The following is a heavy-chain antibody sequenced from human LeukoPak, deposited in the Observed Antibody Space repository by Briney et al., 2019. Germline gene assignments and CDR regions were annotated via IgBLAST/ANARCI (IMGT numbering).Heavy chain of an antibody. CDR1: GYTFTSYA. J-gene: IGHJ4*02. CDR3: ARDRGGNIAAAAFDY. D-gene: IGHD6-13*01. V-gene: IGHV1-3*01. CDR2: INAGNGNT. Sequence: ASVKVSCKASGYTFTSYAMHWVRQAPGQRLEWMGWINAGNGNTKYSQKFQGRVTITRDTSASTAYMELSSLRSEDTAVYYCARDRGGNIAAAAFDYWGQGTLVTVSS.